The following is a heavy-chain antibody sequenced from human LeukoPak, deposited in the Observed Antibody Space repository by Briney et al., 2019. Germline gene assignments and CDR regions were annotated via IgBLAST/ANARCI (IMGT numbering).Heavy chain of an antibody. CDR1: GYTLTDYY. D-gene: IGHD6-13*01. Sequence: ASVKVSCKASGYTLTDYYMHWVRQAPGQGLEWMGRINPNSGGTNYAQKFQGRVTMTRDTSISTAYMDLSSLRSDDTAVYYCARGGGRYSSSWEIDYWGQGTLVTVSS. CDR2: INPNSGGT. V-gene: IGHV1-2*02. J-gene: IGHJ4*02. CDR3: ARGGGRYSSSWEIDY.